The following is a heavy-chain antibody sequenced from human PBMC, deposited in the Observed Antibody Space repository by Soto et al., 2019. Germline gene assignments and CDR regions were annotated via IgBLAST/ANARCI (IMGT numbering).Heavy chain of an antibody. Sequence: GGSLRLSCAASGFTFSGYAMSWVRQAPGKGLEWVSAISGSGGSTYYADSVKGRFTISRDNSKNTLYLQMNSLRAEDTAVYYCAKDYDILTGYRPNGMDVWGQGTTVTVSS. V-gene: IGHV3-23*01. CDR3: AKDYDILTGYRPNGMDV. CDR2: ISGSGGST. D-gene: IGHD3-9*01. CDR1: GFTFSGYA. J-gene: IGHJ6*02.